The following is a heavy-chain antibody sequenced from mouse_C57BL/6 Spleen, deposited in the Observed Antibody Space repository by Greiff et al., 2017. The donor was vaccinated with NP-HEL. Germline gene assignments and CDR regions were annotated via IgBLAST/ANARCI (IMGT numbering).Heavy chain of an antibody. Sequence: QVQLQQSGPELVKPGASVKISCKASGYAFSSSWMNWVKQRPGKGLEWIGRIYPGDGDTNYNGKFKGKATLTADKSSSTAYMQLSSLTSEDSAVYFCARGAKSFFDYWGQGTTLTVSS. CDR2: IYPGDGDT. V-gene: IGHV1-82*01. CDR3: ARGAKSFFDY. J-gene: IGHJ2*01. CDR1: GYAFSSSW.